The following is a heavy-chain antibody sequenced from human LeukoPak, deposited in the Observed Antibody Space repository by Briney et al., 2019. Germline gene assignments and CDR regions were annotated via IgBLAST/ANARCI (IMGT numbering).Heavy chain of an antibody. Sequence: GGSLRLSCAASGFTFSSYAMHWVRQAPGKGLEWVAVISYDGSNKYYADSVEGRFTISRDNSKNTLYLQMNSLRAEDTAVYYCARDRNYYDSSGYLDYWGQGTLVTVSS. CDR3: ARDRNYYDSSGYLDY. V-gene: IGHV3-30*04. CDR1: GFTFSSYA. CDR2: ISYDGSNK. D-gene: IGHD3-22*01. J-gene: IGHJ4*02.